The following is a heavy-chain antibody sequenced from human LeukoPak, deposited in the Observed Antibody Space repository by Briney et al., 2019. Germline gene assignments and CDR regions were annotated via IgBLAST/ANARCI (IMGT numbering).Heavy chain of an antibody. CDR1: GGTFSSYA. CDR3: ARTDYGDYYIDY. V-gene: IGHV1-69*05. CDR2: IIPIFSTA. J-gene: IGHJ4*02. Sequence: SVKVSCKASGGTFSSYAISWVRQAPGQGLEWMGGIIPIFSTANYAQKFQGRVTITTDESTSTAYMELSSLRSEDTAVYYCARTDYGDYYIDYWGQGTLVTVSS. D-gene: IGHD4-17*01.